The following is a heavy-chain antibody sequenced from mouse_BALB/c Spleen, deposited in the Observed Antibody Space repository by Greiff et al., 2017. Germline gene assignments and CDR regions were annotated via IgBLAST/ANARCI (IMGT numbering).Heavy chain of an antibody. V-gene: IGHV1-69*02. CDR1: GYTFTSYW. Sequence: VQLQQPGAELVRPGASVKLSCKASGYTFTSYWINWVKQRPGQGLEWIGYIYPSDSYTNYNQKFKDKATLTVDKSSSTAYMQLSSPTSEDSAVYYGTREGGITTGVNAMDYWGQGTSVTVSS. D-gene: IGHD1-1*01. CDR3: TREGGITTGVNAMDY. CDR2: IYPSDSYT. J-gene: IGHJ4*01.